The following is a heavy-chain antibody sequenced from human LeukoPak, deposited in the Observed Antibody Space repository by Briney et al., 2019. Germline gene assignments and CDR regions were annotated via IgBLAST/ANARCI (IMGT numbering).Heavy chain of an antibody. CDR3: ARDSAFSSYSY. Sequence: GGSLRLSCTASGFTVRSSYMSWVRQAPGKGLEWVSIIYSDGSTYYPESVKGRFTISRDDSKNTVLLQMDSLRAEDTAIYHCARDSAFSSYSYWGQGALVTVSS. V-gene: IGHV3-53*01. CDR1: GFTVRSSY. J-gene: IGHJ4*02. CDR2: IYSDGST. D-gene: IGHD2-21*01.